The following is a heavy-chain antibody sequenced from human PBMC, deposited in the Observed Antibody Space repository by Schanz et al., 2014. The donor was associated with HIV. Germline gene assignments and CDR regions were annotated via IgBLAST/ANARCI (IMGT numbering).Heavy chain of an antibody. CDR1: GYTFTSYY. V-gene: IGHV1-46*01. CDR3: ARAWYQYGSGSYYRNYGMDV. D-gene: IGHD3-10*01. J-gene: IGHJ6*02. CDR2: INPSGGST. Sequence: QVQLVQSGAEVKKPGASVKVSCKASGYTFTSYYMHWVRQAPGQGLEWMGIINPSGGSTTYAQKYQGRVAMTRDTSTRTVHMELSSLRSEDTAVYYCARAWYQYGSGSYYRNYGMDVWGQGTTVTVSS.